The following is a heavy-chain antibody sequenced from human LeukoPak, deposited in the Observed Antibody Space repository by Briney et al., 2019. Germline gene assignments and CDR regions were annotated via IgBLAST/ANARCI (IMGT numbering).Heavy chain of an antibody. CDR3: ATGSPPDSSGYYYYYGMDV. J-gene: IGHJ6*02. Sequence: ASVKISCKASGYTFTSYGISWVRQAPGQGLEWMGWISAYNGNTNYAQKLQGRVTMATDTSTSTAYMELRSLRSDDTAVYYCATGSPPDSSGYYYYYGMDVWGQGTTVTVSS. CDR2: ISAYNGNT. D-gene: IGHD3-22*01. CDR1: GYTFTSYG. V-gene: IGHV1-18*01.